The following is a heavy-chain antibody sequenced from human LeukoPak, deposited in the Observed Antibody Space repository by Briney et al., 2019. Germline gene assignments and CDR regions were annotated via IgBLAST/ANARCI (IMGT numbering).Heavy chain of an antibody. J-gene: IGHJ4*02. CDR2: INGDLTNT. V-gene: IGHV3-74*03. CDR1: GFTFTDYW. D-gene: IGHD6-19*01. Sequence: GGSLRLSCAASGFTFTDYWMHWVRQVAGKGLVWVSRINGDLTNTTYADSVKGRFTISRDNAKNSLYLQMNSLRAEDTAVYYCARGGGSSGWYGGFDYWGQGTLVTVSS. CDR3: ARGGGSSGWYGGFDY.